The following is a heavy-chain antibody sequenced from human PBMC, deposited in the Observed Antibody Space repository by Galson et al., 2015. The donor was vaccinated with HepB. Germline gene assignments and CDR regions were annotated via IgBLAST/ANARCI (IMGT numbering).Heavy chain of an antibody. Sequence: SVKVSCKASGYTFTSYYMHWVRQAPGQGLEWMGIINPSGGSTSYAQKFQGRVTMTRDTSTSTVYMELSSLRSEDTAVYYCARGGITIFGVVIDGPYYYYMDVWGKGTTVTVSS. CDR2: INPSGGST. CDR1: GYTFTSYY. V-gene: IGHV1-46*01. D-gene: IGHD3-3*01. CDR3: ARGGITIFGVVIDGPYYYYMDV. J-gene: IGHJ6*03.